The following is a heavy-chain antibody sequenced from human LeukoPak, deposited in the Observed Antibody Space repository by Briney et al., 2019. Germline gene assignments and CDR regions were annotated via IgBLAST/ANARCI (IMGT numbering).Heavy chain of an antibody. D-gene: IGHD1-26*01. CDR2: IYYSGST. CDR3: ARLREGGAN. CDR1: GGSISSSSYY. V-gene: IGHV4-39*07. Sequence: SETLSLTCTVSGGSISSSSYYWGWIRQPPGKGLEWIGSIYYSGSTYYNPSLKSRVTISVDTSKNQFSLKLSSVTAADTAVYYCARLREGGANWGQGTLVTVSS. J-gene: IGHJ4*02.